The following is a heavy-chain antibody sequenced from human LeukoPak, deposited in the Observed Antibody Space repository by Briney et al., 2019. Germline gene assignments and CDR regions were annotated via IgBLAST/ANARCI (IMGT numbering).Heavy chain of an antibody. D-gene: IGHD1-26*01. CDR1: GFTFSSYS. J-gene: IGHJ6*02. CDR3: ASLFGATPAYYYYGMDV. Sequence: GGSLRLSCAASGFTFSSYSMNWVRQAPGKGLEWVSYISSSSSTIYYADSVKGRFTISRDNAKNSLYLQMNSLRAEDTAVYYCASLFGATPAYYYYGMDVRGQGTTVTVSS. CDR2: ISSSSSTI. V-gene: IGHV3-48*01.